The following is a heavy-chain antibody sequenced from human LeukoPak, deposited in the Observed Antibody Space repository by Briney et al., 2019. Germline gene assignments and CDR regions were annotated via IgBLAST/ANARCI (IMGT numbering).Heavy chain of an antibody. CDR2: ISWDESTT. J-gene: IGHJ4*02. Sequence: PGGSLRLSCAASGLSIGDNSMHWVRQAPGKGLEWVSLISWDESTTYYSDSVKGRFTVSRDNSKNTLYLQMNNVRPEDTAVYHCLKGGWAAIGPPKDWGPGTLVTVSS. CDR3: LKGGWAAIGPPKD. D-gene: IGHD3/OR15-3a*01. CDR1: GLSIGDNS. V-gene: IGHV3-43*01.